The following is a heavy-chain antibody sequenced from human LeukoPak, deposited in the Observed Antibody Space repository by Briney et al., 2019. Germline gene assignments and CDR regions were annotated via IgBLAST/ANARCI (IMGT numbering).Heavy chain of an antibody. CDR2: ISGSGGST. J-gene: IGHJ4*02. Sequence: GGTLRLSCAASGFTFSSYGMSWVRQAPGKGLEWVSAISGSGGSTYYADSVKGRFTISRDNSKNTLYLQMNSLRAEDTAVYYCARDPPSSAAQLDYWGQGTLVTVSS. D-gene: IGHD6-13*01. V-gene: IGHV3-23*01. CDR3: ARDPPSSAAQLDY. CDR1: GFTFSSYG.